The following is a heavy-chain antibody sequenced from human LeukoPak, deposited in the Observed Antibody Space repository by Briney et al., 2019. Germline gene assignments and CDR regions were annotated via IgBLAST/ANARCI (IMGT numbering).Heavy chain of an antibody. J-gene: IGHJ3*02. V-gene: IGHV4-4*02. CDR2: IYHSGST. CDR3: ARGSDIVVVPAAARAFDI. Sequence: PSGTLSLTCAVSGGSISSSNWWRWVRQPPGKGLEWIGEIYHSGSTNYNPSLKSRVTISVDKSKNQFSLKLSSVTAADTAVYYCARGSDIVVVPAAARAFDIWGQGTMVTASS. CDR1: GGSISSSNW. D-gene: IGHD2-2*01.